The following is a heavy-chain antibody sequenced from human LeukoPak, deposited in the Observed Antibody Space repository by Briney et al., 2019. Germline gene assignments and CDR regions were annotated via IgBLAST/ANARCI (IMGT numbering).Heavy chain of an antibody. V-gene: IGHV3-7*01. CDR2: IKQAGGEQ. J-gene: IGHJ6*03. D-gene: IGHD2-2*01. CDR1: GFTFSNYW. Sequence: PGGSLRLSCAASGFTFSNYWMNWVRQAPGKGLECVANIKQAGGEQSYVDSVKGRFTISRDNVEYSLYLQMNSLRAEDTAVYYCARDREGCSSTSCYDYYYYMDVWGKGTTVTVSS. CDR3: ARDREGCSSTSCYDYYYYMDV.